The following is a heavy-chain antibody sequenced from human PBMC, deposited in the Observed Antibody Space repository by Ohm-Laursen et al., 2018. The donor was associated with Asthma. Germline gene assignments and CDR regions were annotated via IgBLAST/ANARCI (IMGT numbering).Heavy chain of an antibody. Sequence: ASVKVSCNPLGGTLGTSVIGWVRQAPGQGLEWLGGINSVFGTSTYAQKFHDRFTITADESTSTVYMTLSSLTSEDTAVYYCARKAGSCITSNCYSLDFWGQGTLVTVSS. CDR2: INSVFGTS. CDR3: ARKAGSCITSNCYSLDF. V-gene: IGHV1-69*13. CDR1: GGTLGTSV. J-gene: IGHJ4*02. D-gene: IGHD2-15*01.